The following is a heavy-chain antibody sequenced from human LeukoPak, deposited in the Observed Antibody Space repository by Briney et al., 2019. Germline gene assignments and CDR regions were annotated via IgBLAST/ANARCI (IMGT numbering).Heavy chain of an antibody. V-gene: IGHV1-18*01. J-gene: IGHJ4*02. D-gene: IGHD3-22*01. CDR3: ARATAITMIVARQPIDY. Sequence: GASVKVSCKASRYRFTSYGISWLRQAPGQGLEWMGWISAYNGNTNYAQKLQGRVTMTTDTSTSTAYMELRSLRSDDTAVYYCARATAITMIVARQPIDYCGQGTLVTVSS. CDR2: ISAYNGNT. CDR1: RYRFTSYG.